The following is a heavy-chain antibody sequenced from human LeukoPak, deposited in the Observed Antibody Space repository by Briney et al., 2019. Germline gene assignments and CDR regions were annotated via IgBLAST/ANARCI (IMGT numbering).Heavy chain of an antibody. CDR1: GGSISSYH. V-gene: IGHV4-59*12. Sequence: PSETLSLTCTVSGGSISSYHWSWIRQPPGKGLEWLGYIYYSGSTNYNPSLKSRVTMSVDTSKNQFSLKLSSVTAADTAVYYCARISYYGGNSGDAFDIWGQGTMVTVSS. D-gene: IGHD4-23*01. J-gene: IGHJ3*02. CDR2: IYYSGST. CDR3: ARISYYGGNSGDAFDI.